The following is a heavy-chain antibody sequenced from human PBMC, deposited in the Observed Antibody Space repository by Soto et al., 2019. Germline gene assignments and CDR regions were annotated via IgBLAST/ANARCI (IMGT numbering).Heavy chain of an antibody. J-gene: IGHJ6*02. Sequence: QVQLQESGPGLVKPSETLSLTCTVSGGSIDGRNCAWIRQPPGKGLEWLGYVYYDGGSSYNPSVISRPTLCMVTSKSRFSLQLRSVTAAATAVYYCVRQGIGNLHGLVDVWCRGTTVTVSS. CDR2: VYYDGGS. V-gene: IGHV4-59*08. CDR1: GGSIDGRN. CDR3: VRQGIGNLHGLVDV. D-gene: IGHD3-10*01.